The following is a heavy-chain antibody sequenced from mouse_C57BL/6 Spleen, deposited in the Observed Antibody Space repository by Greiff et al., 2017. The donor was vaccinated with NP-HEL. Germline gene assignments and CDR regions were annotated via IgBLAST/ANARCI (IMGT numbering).Heavy chain of an antibody. CDR1: GYTFTDYN. J-gene: IGHJ4*01. Sequence: EVQLQQSGPELVKPGASVKITCKASGYTFTDYNMDWVKQSHGKSLEWIGDINPNNGGTNYNQKFKGKATLTVDKSSSTAYMELRSLTSEDTAVDYCARKEIYYGNYEAMDYWGQGTSVTVSS. V-gene: IGHV1-18*01. CDR2: INPNNGGT. D-gene: IGHD2-1*01. CDR3: ARKEIYYGNYEAMDY.